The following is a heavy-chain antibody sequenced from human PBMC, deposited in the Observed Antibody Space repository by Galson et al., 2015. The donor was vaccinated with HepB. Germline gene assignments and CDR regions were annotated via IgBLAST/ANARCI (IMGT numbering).Heavy chain of an antibody. CDR2: IIPILGIA. Sequence: SVKVSCKASRGTFSSYAINWVRQAPGQGLEWMGRIIPILGIANYAQKFQGRVTITADKSTSTAYMELSSLRSEDTAVYYCARDDSSGSSKGYWGQGTLVTVSS. CDR3: ARDDSSGSSKGY. J-gene: IGHJ4*02. V-gene: IGHV1-69*04. D-gene: IGHD3-22*01. CDR1: RGTFSSYA.